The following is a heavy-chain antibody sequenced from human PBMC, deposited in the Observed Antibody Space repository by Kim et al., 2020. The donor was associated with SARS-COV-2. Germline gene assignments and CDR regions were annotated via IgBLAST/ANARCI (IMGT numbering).Heavy chain of an antibody. D-gene: IGHD3-16*01. V-gene: IGHV1-8*01. CDR1: GYSFIFYD. J-gene: IGHJ4*02. CDR3: ARGIPPRLGFFDY. Sequence: ASVKVSCKTSGYSFIFYDVNWVRQAPGRGLEYMGWIFPNSGDTGYSQQFQGRVTMTGDTSKNTAFLELSGLTSEDTAVYYCARGIPPRLGFFDYWGQGTLVSVSS. CDR2: IFPNSGDT.